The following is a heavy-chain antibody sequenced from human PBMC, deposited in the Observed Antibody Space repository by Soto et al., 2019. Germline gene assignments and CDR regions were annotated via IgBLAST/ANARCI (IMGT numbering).Heavy chain of an antibody. D-gene: IGHD6-13*01. J-gene: IGHJ2*01. CDR2: IIPIFGTA. CDR1: GGTFSSYA. V-gene: IGHV1-69*13. Sequence: GASVKVSCKASGGTFSSYAISWVRQAPGQGLEWMGGIIPIFGTANYAQKFQGRVTITADESTSTAYMELSSLRSEDTAVYYCASDTLRLDYSSSWYDRWYFDLWGRGTLVTVSS. CDR3: ASDTLRLDYSSSWYDRWYFDL.